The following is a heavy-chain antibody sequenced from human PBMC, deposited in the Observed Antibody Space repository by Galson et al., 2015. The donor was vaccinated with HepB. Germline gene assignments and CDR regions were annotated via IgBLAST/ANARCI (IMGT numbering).Heavy chain of an antibody. D-gene: IGHD3-10*01. V-gene: IGHV4-39*01. CDR1: GDSISRSRYH. J-gene: IGHJ4*02. Sequence: SETLSLTCAVSGDSISRSRYHWAWIRQPPGKGLEWIGSVFYSGYTSYNPSLRSRVTISVDTSKNQFSLRLTSVTAADTSVFFCARHSWFTELSAAYYFDYWGQGALVTVSS. CDR3: ARHSWFTELSAAYYFDY. CDR2: VFYSGYT.